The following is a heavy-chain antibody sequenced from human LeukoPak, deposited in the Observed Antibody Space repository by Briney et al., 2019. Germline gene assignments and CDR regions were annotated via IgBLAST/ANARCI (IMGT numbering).Heavy chain of an antibody. D-gene: IGHD2-2*01. V-gene: IGHV4-34*01. CDR2: INHSGGT. CDR3: ARVCLWGGSCYVYYNGMDV. Sequence: SETLSLTCAVYGGSFNGYSWSWIRQPPREGLEWIGDINHSGGTNYNPSLKSRVTISVDTSKNQFSLKLRSVTAADTAVYYCARVCLWGGSCYVYYNGMDVWGQGTTVTVSS. CDR1: GGSFNGYS. J-gene: IGHJ6*02.